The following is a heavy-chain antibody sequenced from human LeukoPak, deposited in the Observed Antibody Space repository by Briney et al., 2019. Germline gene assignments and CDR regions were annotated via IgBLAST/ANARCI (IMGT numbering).Heavy chain of an antibody. Sequence: PGGSLRLSCAASGFRFSSYAMSWVRQAPGKGLEWISSISGSVGNTNYADSVKGRFTISRDNPKNTLYLQMNSLTAEDTAAYYCAREGGGVIAVAGSYFQHWGQGTLVTVSS. CDR3: AREGGGVIAVAGSYFQH. V-gene: IGHV3-23*01. J-gene: IGHJ1*01. D-gene: IGHD6-19*01. CDR2: ISGSVGNT. CDR1: GFRFSSYA.